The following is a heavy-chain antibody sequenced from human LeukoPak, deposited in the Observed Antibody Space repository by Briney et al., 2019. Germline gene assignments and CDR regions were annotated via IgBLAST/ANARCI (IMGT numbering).Heavy chain of an antibody. J-gene: IGHJ3*02. Sequence: SQTLSLTCAVSGGSISSGGYSWSWIQQPPGKGLEWIGYIYHSGSTYYNPSLKSRVTISVDRSKNQFSLKLSSVTAADTAVYYCARGRGYSYVDAFDIWGQGTMVTVSS. D-gene: IGHD5-18*01. CDR2: IYHSGST. V-gene: IGHV4-30-2*01. CDR3: ARGRGYSYVDAFDI. CDR1: GGSISSGGYS.